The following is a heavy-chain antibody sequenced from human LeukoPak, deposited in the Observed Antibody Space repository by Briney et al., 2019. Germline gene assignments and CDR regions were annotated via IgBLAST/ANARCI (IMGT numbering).Heavy chain of an antibody. CDR2: ISYDGSNK. D-gene: IGHD5-18*01. V-gene: IGHV3-30*14. Sequence: GGSLRLSCAASGFTFSINAMHWVRQAPGKGLEWVAVISYDGSNKYYADSVKGRFTISRDNSKNTLYLQMNSLRAEDTAVYYCARGGGYSYGSFDYWGQGTLVTVSS. J-gene: IGHJ4*02. CDR1: GFTFSINA. CDR3: ARGGGYSYGSFDY.